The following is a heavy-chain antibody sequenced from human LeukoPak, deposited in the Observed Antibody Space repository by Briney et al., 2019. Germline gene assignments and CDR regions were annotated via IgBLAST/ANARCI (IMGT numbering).Heavy chain of an antibody. D-gene: IGHD2-8*01. CDR2: IYYSGST. Sequence: SETLSLTCTVSGGSISSYYWSWIRQPPGKGLGWIGYIYYSGSTNYNPSLKSRVTISVDTSKNQFSLKLSSVTAADTAVYYCARDLLGYCTNGVCYPQYYFDYWGQGTLVTVSS. CDR3: ARDLLGYCTNGVCYPQYYFDY. CDR1: GGSISSYY. V-gene: IGHV4-59*01. J-gene: IGHJ4*02.